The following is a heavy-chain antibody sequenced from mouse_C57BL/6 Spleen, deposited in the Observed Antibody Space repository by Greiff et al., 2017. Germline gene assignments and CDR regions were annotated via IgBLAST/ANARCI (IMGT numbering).Heavy chain of an antibody. CDR1: GYTFTGYW. D-gene: IGHD2-4*01. J-gene: IGHJ4*01. V-gene: IGHV1-9*01. Sequence: VQLQQSGAELMKPGASVKLSCKATGYTFTGYWIEWVKQRPGHGLEWIGEILPGSGSTNYNEQFKGKATFTADTSSNTAYVQLSSLTTEDSAIYYCARFDYEGDYYAMDYWGQGTSVTVSS. CDR3: ARFDYEGDYYAMDY. CDR2: ILPGSGST.